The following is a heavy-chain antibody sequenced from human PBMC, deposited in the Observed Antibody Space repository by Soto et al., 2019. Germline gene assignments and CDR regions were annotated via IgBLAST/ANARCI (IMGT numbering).Heavy chain of an antibody. J-gene: IGHJ4*02. CDR1: SDSITNYY. D-gene: IGHD2-15*01. CDR3: ARVGGTRGWY. V-gene: IGHV4-59*01. Sequence: QVQLQESGPGLVKPSETLSLTCTVSSDSITNYYWSWIRQSPGKGLEWIGYIHDSGRSNYNPSLKSRVKISVDTSKKQFSLKLNSLTTAATAVYYCARVGGTRGWYWGQGTLVTVSS. CDR2: IHDSGRS.